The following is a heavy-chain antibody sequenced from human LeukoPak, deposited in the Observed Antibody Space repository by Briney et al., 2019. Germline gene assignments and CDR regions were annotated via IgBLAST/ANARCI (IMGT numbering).Heavy chain of an antibody. Sequence: GRSLRLSCAASGFTFVDYVMHWVRQAPGKGREWVSGISWNSGSIGYAGSVKGRFNIYRENAKNSLYLQMNSLRAEDMALYYCAKGRGYYQTWEGYYFDYWGQGTLVTVSS. V-gene: IGHV3-9*03. CDR2: ISWNSGSI. CDR3: AKGRGYYQTWEGYYFDY. J-gene: IGHJ4*02. CDR1: GFTFVDYV. D-gene: IGHD3-22*01.